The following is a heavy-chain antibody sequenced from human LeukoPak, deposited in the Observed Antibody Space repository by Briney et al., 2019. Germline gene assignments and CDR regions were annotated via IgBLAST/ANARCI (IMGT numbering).Heavy chain of an antibody. CDR2: ISGSGGST. Sequence: GGSLRLSCAASGFTFDDCGMSWVRQAPGKGLEWVSAISGSGGSTYYADSVKGRFTISRDNSKNTLYLQMNSLRAEDTAVYYCAKGDIVVVPAAGTNDAFDIWGQGTMVTVSS. J-gene: IGHJ3*02. CDR1: GFTFDDCG. V-gene: IGHV3-23*01. D-gene: IGHD2-2*01. CDR3: AKGDIVVVPAAGTNDAFDI.